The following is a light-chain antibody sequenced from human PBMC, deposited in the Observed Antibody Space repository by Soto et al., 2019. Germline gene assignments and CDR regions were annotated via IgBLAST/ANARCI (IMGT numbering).Light chain of an antibody. Sequence: EIVLSQSLGTLSLSPGERATLSCRASQSVSSSYLAWYQQKPGQAPRLLIYGASTRATAIPTRFSGSGSGTDFNLSSSRKERERVVLHYRQQYGRLRITCGGGTKVDIK. CDR1: QSVSSSY. CDR2: GAS. J-gene: IGKJ4*02. CDR3: QQYGRLRIT. V-gene: IGKV3-20*01.